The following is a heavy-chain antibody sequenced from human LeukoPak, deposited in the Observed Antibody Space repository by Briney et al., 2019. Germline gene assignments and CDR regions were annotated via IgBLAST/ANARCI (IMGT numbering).Heavy chain of an antibody. J-gene: IGHJ4*02. V-gene: IGHV3-48*04. D-gene: IGHD3-16*02. CDR1: GFTFSAYG. Sequence: PTGGSLRLSCAASGFTFSAYGMSWVRQSPGKGLEWVSYISGSGSTIYYADSVKGRFTISRDNAKNSLSLQMNSLRAEDTAVYYCAREQETYYDYVWGSYRSLDYWGQGTLVTVSS. CDR3: AREQETYYDYVWGSYRSLDY. CDR2: ISGSGSTI.